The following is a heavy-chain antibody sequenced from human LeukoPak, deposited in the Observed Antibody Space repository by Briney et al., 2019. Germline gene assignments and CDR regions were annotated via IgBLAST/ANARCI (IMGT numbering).Heavy chain of an antibody. Sequence: PGGSLRLSCAASGFTFSSYEMNWVRQAPGKGLEWVSYISSSGSTIYYADSVKGRFAISRDNAKKSLNLQMNSLRADDTAVYYCARGDYRGNSGEFFAYWGQGALVTVSS. D-gene: IGHD4-23*01. CDR2: ISSSGSTI. V-gene: IGHV3-48*03. J-gene: IGHJ4*02. CDR3: ARGDYRGNSGEFFAY. CDR1: GFTFSSYE.